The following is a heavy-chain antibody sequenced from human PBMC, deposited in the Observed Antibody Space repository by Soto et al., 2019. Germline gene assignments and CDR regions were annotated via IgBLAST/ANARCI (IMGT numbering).Heavy chain of an antibody. CDR2: INPSGGST. V-gene: IGHV1-46*01. D-gene: IGHD2-15*01. CDR1: GYTFTSYY. CDR3: ARAGRAVLVVADPYYFDY. Sequence: ASVKVSCNASGYTFTSYYMHWVRQAPGQGLEWMGIINPSGGSTSYAQKFQGRVTMTRDTSTITVYMELSSLRSEDTAVYYCARAGRAVLVVADPYYFDYWGQGTLVTVSS. J-gene: IGHJ4*02.